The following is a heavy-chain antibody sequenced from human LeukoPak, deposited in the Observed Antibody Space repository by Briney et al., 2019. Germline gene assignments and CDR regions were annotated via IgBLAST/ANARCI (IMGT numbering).Heavy chain of an antibody. CDR1: GSTFTGCY. Sequence: ASVKVSCNASGSTFTGCYMHWVRQAPGQGLEWMGWINPNSGGTNYAQKFQGRVTMTRDTSISTAYMELSRLRSDDTAVYYYARNIWFGELRDLFVYWGQGALVTVSS. CDR2: INPNSGGT. J-gene: IGHJ4*02. CDR3: ARNIWFGELRDLFVY. V-gene: IGHV1-2*02. D-gene: IGHD3-10*01.